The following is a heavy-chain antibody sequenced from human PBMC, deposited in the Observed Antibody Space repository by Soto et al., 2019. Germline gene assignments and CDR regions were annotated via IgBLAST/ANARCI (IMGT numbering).Heavy chain of an antibody. Sequence: GGARGLPGAASVFHVRRYWHTWFRPGPGKGLEWGANIKEDGSEIYYVGSVKGRFTTSRENAKKSLYLQKNSLRAEDKGVYYCARIVSGRDYGDSIDCWGRGTLVTVS. J-gene: IGHJ4*02. D-gene: IGHD4-17*01. CDR1: VFHVRRYW. CDR2: IKEDGSEI. CDR3: ARIVSGRDYGDSIDC. V-gene: IGHV3-7*03.